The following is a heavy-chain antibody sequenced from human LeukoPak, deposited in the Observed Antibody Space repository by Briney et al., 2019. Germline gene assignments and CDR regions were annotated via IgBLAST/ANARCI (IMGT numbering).Heavy chain of an antibody. CDR2: FDPEDGET. V-gene: IGHV1-24*01. D-gene: IGHD2-2*02. CDR1: GYTLTELS. J-gene: IGHJ6*03. Sequence: ASVKVSCKVSGYTLTELSMHWVRQAPGKGLEWMGGFDPEDGETIYAQKLQGRVTMTGDTSTDTAYMELSSLRSEDTAVYYCARDRGCSSTSCYTGHRYYYYYMDVWGKGTTVTVSS. CDR3: ARDRGCSSTSCYTGHRYYYYYMDV.